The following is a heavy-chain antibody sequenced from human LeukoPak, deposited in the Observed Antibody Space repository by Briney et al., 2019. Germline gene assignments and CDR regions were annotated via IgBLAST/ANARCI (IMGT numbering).Heavy chain of an antibody. CDR3: ATAMTSYCSSTSCSWYYGMDV. CDR2: FDPEDGET. J-gene: IGHJ6*02. D-gene: IGHD2-2*01. CDR1: GYTLTELS. V-gene: IGHV1-24*01. Sequence: GASVKVSCKVSGYTLTELSMHWVRQAPGKGLEWMGGFDPEDGETIYAQKFQGRVTMTEDTSTDTAYMELSSLRSEDTAVYYCATAMTSYCSSTSCSWYYGMDVWGQGTTVTVSS.